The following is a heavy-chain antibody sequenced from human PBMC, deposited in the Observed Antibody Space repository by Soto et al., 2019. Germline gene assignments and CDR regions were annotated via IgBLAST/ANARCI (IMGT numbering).Heavy chain of an antibody. Sequence: GGSLRLSCAASGFTFSSYAMSWVRQAPGKGLEWVSAISGSGGSTYYADSVKGRFTISRDNSKNTLYLQMNSLRAEDTAVYYCAKGVLRSSGEYNWFDPWGQGTLVTVSS. CDR1: GFTFSSYA. V-gene: IGHV3-23*01. D-gene: IGHD6-13*01. CDR3: AKGVLRSSGEYNWFDP. J-gene: IGHJ5*02. CDR2: ISGSGGST.